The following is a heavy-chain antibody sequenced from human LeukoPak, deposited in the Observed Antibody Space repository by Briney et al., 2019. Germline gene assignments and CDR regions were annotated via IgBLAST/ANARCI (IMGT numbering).Heavy chain of an antibody. CDR1: GFTFSSFA. V-gene: IGHV3-23*01. D-gene: IGHD1-26*01. Sequence: GGSLRLSCAASGFTFSSFATSWVRQAPGKGLEWVSGISASGGSTYYADSVKGRFTISRDNSKNTLFLQMNSLRAEDTAVYYCAKAWSTWYFDYWGQGTLVTVSS. J-gene: IGHJ4*02. CDR2: ISASGGST. CDR3: AKAWSTWYFDY.